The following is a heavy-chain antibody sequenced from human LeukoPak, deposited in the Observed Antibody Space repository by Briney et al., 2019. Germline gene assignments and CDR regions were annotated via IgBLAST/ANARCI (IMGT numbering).Heavy chain of an antibody. Sequence: GGSLRLSCAASGFTFSSYAMHWVRQAPGKGLEWVAVISYDGSNKYYADSVKGRFTISGDNSKNTLYLQMNSLRAEDTAVYYCARDHSSGWYSYYFDYWGQGTLVTVSS. D-gene: IGHD6-19*01. CDR2: ISYDGSNK. CDR1: GFTFSSYA. V-gene: IGHV3-30-3*01. CDR3: ARDHSSGWYSYYFDY. J-gene: IGHJ4*02.